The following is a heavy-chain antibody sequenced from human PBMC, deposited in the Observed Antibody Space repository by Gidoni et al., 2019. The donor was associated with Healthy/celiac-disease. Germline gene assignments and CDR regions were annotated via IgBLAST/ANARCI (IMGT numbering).Heavy chain of an antibody. V-gene: IGHV5-10-1*03. CDR2: IDPSDSYT. J-gene: IGHJ4*02. D-gene: IGHD3-22*01. Sequence: EVQLVQSGAEVKKPGEPLWSSCKGSGYSFTSYWISRVRQMPGNGLEWMGRIDPSDSYTNYSPSFQGHVTISADKSISTAYLQWSSLKASDTAMYYCARHQDHYYDSSGYPGDYWGQGTLVTVSS. CDR3: ARHQDHYYDSSGYPGDY. CDR1: GYSFTSYW.